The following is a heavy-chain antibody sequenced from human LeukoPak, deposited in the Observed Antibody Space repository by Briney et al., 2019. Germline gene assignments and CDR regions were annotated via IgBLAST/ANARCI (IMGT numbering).Heavy chain of an antibody. Sequence: GRSLRLSCAASGFTFSSYAMHWVRQAPGKGLEWVAVISYDGSKKYYADSVKGRFTISRDNSKNTLYLQMNSLRAEDTAVYYCARSGYNAFDIWGQGTMVTVSS. CDR1: GFTFSSYA. CDR3: ARSGYNAFDI. CDR2: ISYDGSKK. D-gene: IGHD3-22*01. J-gene: IGHJ3*02. V-gene: IGHV3-30*01.